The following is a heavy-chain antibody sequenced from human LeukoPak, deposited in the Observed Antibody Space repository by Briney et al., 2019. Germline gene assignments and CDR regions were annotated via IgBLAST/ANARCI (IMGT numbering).Heavy chain of an antibody. CDR1: GFTFSDYG. J-gene: IGHJ4*02. CDR2: IQNDGSNT. V-gene: IGHV3-30*02. Sequence: GGSLRLSCAASGFTFSDYGMNWVRQTPGKGLEWLAFIQNDGSNTFYADSVKGRFTISRDNAKNSLYLQMNSLRAEDTAVYYCARGGGSWYYFDYWGQGTLVTVSS. CDR3: ARGGGSWYYFDY. D-gene: IGHD6-13*01.